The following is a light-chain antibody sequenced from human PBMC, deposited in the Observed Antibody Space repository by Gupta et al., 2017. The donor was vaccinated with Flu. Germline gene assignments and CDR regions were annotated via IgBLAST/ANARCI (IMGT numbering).Light chain of an antibody. CDR1: QSVSSS. V-gene: IGKV3-15*01. CDR3: QQHNNCPDT. Sequence: EIVMTQSPAILSVSPGERATLSCRASQSVSSSLAGSQQKPGQPPRLLIYCASTSTTAIPAQFSGSGSATEVTLTISSLLSDEFSVYYCQQHNNCPDTFGQGTKVEIK. J-gene: IGKJ1*01. CDR2: CAS.